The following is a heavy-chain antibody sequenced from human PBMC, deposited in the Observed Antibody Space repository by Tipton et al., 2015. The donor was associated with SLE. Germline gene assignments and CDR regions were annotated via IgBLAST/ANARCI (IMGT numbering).Heavy chain of an antibody. J-gene: IGHJ6*03. CDR2: IFHSGGT. Sequence: TLSLTCTVSGYSISSGYYWGWIRQHPGKGLEWIASIFHSGGTYFNPSLKSRVTISVDTSKNQFSLDISSVSAADTAVYYCATVVSSGDDDYYDVDVGGKGTTGTGSS. D-gene: IGHD2-21*02. CDR1: GYSISSGYY. V-gene: IGHV4-38-2*02. CDR3: ATVVSSGDDDYYDVDV.